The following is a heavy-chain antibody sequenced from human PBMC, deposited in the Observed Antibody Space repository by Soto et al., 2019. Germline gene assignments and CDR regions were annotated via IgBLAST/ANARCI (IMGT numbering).Heavy chain of an antibody. J-gene: IGHJ5*02. CDR1: GYTFISYG. CDR3: ARDIPPTVTKSVWFDP. D-gene: IGHD4-17*01. CDR2: ISAYNGNT. V-gene: IGHV1-18*01. Sequence: GASVKVSCKASGYTFISYGISWVRQAPGQGLEWMGWISAYNGNTNYAQKLQGRVTMTTDTSTSTAYMELRSLRSDDTAVYYCARDIPPTVTKSVWFDPWGQGTLVTVSS.